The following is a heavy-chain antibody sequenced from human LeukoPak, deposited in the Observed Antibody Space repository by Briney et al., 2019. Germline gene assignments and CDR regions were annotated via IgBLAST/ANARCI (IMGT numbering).Heavy chain of an antibody. CDR2: IGGSGDNT. Sequence: GGSLRLSCAASGFTFSSYAMSWVRQAPGKGLEWVSAIGGSGDNTYYADSVKGRFTISRDNSKNTLYLQMNSLRAEDTALYYCAKGSYYDSSGTYYFDYWGQGTLVTVSS. J-gene: IGHJ4*02. V-gene: IGHV3-23*01. CDR1: GFTFSSYA. CDR3: AKGSYYDSSGTYYFDY. D-gene: IGHD3-22*01.